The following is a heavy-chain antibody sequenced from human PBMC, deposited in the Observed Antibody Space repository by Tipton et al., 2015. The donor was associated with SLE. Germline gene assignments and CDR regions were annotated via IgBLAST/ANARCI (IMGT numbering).Heavy chain of an antibody. CDR2: MNPNSGNT. Sequence: QVQLVQSGAEVKKPGASVKVSCKASGYTFTTYGISWVRQATGQGLEWTGWMNPNSGNTGYAQKFQGRVTMTRNTSISTAYMELSSLRSEDTAVYYCARGRGISVVRGATNFDYWGQGTLVTVSS. J-gene: IGHJ4*02. CDR1: GYTFTTYG. D-gene: IGHD3-10*01. V-gene: IGHV1-8*02. CDR3: ARGRGISVVRGATNFDY.